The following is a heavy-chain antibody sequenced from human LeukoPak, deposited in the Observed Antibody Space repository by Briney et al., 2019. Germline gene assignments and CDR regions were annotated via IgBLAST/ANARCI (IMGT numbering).Heavy chain of an antibody. CDR2: TYTSGST. Sequence: SETLSLTCTVSGGSISSYYWSWIRQPAGKGLEWIGRTYTSGSTNYNPSLKSRVTMSVDTSKNQFSLKLSSVTAADTAVYYCARDSGPDIVVVPAASTDAFDIWGQGTMVTVSS. V-gene: IGHV4-4*07. CDR1: GGSISSYY. J-gene: IGHJ3*02. CDR3: ARDSGPDIVVVPAASTDAFDI. D-gene: IGHD2-2*01.